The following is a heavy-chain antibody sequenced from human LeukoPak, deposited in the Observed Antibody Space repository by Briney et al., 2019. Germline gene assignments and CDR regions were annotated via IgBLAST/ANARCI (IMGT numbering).Heavy chain of an antibody. Sequence: ASVKVSCKASGGTFSSYAISWVRQAPGQGLEWMGRIIPIFGTANYAQKFQGRVTITTDKSTSTAYMELSSLRSEDTAVYYCAREIMASYSGSYYFDYWGQGTLVTVSS. D-gene: IGHD1-26*01. CDR1: GGTFSSYA. J-gene: IGHJ4*02. CDR2: IIPIFGTA. CDR3: AREIMASYSGSYYFDY. V-gene: IGHV1-69*05.